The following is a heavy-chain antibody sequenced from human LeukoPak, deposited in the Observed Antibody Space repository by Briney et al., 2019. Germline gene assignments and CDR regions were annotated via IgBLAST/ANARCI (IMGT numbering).Heavy chain of an antibody. CDR3: ARGGVVVAAIYGY. Sequence: GGSLRLSCAASGFTFSSYAMHWVRQAPGKGLEWVAVISYDGSNKYYADSVKGRFTISRDNSKNTLYLQMNSLRAEDTAVYYCARGGVVVAAIYGYWGQGTLVTVSS. CDR1: GFTFSSYA. D-gene: IGHD2-15*01. J-gene: IGHJ4*02. V-gene: IGHV3-30-3*01. CDR2: ISYDGSNK.